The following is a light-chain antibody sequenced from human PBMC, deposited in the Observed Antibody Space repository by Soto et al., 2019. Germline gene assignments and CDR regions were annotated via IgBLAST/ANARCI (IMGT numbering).Light chain of an antibody. V-gene: IGKV1-39*01. J-gene: IGKJ1*01. CDR1: QSISSY. CDR2: AAS. CDR3: QQSYSTPRVT. Sequence: DIQMTQSPSPLSASVGDRVTITCRASQSISSYLNWYQQKPGKAPKLLIYAASSLQSGVPSRFSGSGSGTDFTLTISSLQPEDFATYYCQQSYSTPRVTFGQGTKVEIK.